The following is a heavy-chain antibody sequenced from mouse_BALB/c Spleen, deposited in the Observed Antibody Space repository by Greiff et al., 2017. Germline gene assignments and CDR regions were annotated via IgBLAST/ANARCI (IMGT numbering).Heavy chain of an antibody. CDR3: AGGNYVGTWFAY. J-gene: IGHJ3*01. Sequence: QVQLQQSGAELARPGASVKLSCKASGYTFTSYWMQWVKQRPGQGLEWIGAIYPGDGDTRYTQKFKGKATLTADKSSSTAYMQLSSLASEDSAVYYCAGGNYVGTWFAYWGQGTLVTVSA. D-gene: IGHD2-1*01. CDR1: GYTFTSYW. CDR2: IYPGDGDT. V-gene: IGHV1-87*01.